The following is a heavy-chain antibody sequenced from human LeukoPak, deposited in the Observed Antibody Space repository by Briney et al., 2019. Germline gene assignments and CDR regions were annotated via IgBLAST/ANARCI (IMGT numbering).Heavy chain of an antibody. CDR1: GGSISSGGYS. CDR2: IYYSGNT. Sequence: SQTLSLTCAVSGGSISSGGYSWSWIRQPPGKGLELIGYIYYSGNTNYNPSLKSRVTISVDTSKNQFSLKLNSVTAADTAVYYCARLYGDLFDIWGQGTMVTVSS. D-gene: IGHD3-10*01. J-gene: IGHJ3*02. CDR3: ARLYGDLFDI. V-gene: IGHV4-30-4*07.